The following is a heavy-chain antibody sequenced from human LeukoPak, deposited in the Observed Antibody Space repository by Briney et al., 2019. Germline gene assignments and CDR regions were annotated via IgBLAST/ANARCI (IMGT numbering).Heavy chain of an antibody. D-gene: IGHD3-3*01. CDR2: MKPNSGNT. CDR1: GYRFTSYD. V-gene: IGHV1-8*01. J-gene: IGHJ6*03. Sequence: ASVKVSCKASGYRFTSYDINWVRQATGQGLEWMGWMKPNSGNTGYAQKFQGRVTMTKNTSISTAYMELSSLRSEDTALYYCARAPTWSSTSYNYYYMDVWGKGTTVTISS. CDR3: ARAPTWSSTSYNYYYMDV.